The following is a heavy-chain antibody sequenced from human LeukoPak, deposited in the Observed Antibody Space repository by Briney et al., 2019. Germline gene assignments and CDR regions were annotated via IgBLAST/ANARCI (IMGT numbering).Heavy chain of an antibody. Sequence: GGSLRLSCAASGFTFSSYEMNWVRQAPGKGLEWVSYISSSGSTIFYTDSVKGRFTISRDNAKNSLYLQMNSLRAEDTAVYYCARLYSSSSGLRASDYWGQGTLVTVSS. J-gene: IGHJ4*02. D-gene: IGHD6-6*01. CDR1: GFTFSSYE. CDR3: ARLYSSSSGLRASDY. V-gene: IGHV3-48*03. CDR2: ISSSGSTI.